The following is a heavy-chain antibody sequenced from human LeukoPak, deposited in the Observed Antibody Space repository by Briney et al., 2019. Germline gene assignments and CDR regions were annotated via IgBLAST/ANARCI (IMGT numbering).Heavy chain of an antibody. D-gene: IGHD1-26*01. CDR2: ISWDGGST. V-gene: IGHV3-43D*03. J-gene: IGHJ4*02. Sequence: GGSLRLSCAASGFTFDDYAMRWVRQAPGKGLEWVSLISWDGGSTYYADSVKGRFTISRDNSKNSLYLQMNSLRAEDTALYYCAKGGSGSWVDYWGQGTLVTVSS. CDR1: GFTFDDYA. CDR3: AKGGSGSWVDY.